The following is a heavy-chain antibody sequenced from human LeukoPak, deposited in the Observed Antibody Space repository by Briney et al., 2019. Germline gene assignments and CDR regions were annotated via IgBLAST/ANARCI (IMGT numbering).Heavy chain of an antibody. CDR1: GFTFEAYA. Sequence: GGSLRLSCAASGFTFEAYAMHWVRQAPGKGLEWVSGISWNSGSIGYADSVKGRFTISRDNAKNSLNLQMNSLRAEDTALYYCARTPSGDSSGYYTDSFNIWGQGTMVTVYS. CDR3: ARTPSGDSSGYYTDSFNI. J-gene: IGHJ3*02. D-gene: IGHD3-22*01. CDR2: ISWNSGSI. V-gene: IGHV3-9*01.